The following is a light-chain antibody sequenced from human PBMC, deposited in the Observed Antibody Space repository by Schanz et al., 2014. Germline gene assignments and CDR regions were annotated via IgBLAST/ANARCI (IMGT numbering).Light chain of an antibody. CDR3: SSYTSSSTPPV. J-gene: IGLJ1*01. Sequence: QSALTQPASVSGSPGQSITISCTGTSSDVGGYNYVSWYQHHPGKAPKLMIYDVSNRPSGVSSRFSGSKSGNTASLTISGLQAEDEADYYCSSYTSSSTPPVFGTGTKLTVL. CDR1: SSDVGGYNY. V-gene: IGLV2-14*03. CDR2: DVS.